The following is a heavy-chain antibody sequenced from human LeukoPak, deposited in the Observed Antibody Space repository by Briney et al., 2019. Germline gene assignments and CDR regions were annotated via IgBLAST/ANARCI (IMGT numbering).Heavy chain of an antibody. D-gene: IGHD6-13*01. V-gene: IGHV3-74*01. J-gene: IGHJ3*02. CDR2: INSDGSST. CDR3: ASRYSSSWYDAFDI. CDR1: GFTFSSYW. Sequence: GGSLRLSCAASGFTFSSYWMHWFRQAPGKGLVWVSRINSDGSSTSYADSVKGRFTISRDNAKNTLYLQMNSLRAEDTAVYYCASRYSSSWYDAFDIWGQGTMVTVSS.